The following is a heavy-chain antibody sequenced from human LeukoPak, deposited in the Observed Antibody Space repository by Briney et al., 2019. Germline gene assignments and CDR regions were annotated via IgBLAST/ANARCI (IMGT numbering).Heavy chain of an antibody. J-gene: IGHJ3*02. CDR1: GGSTSSYY. CDR3: ARHSARGYSYNGDAFDI. D-gene: IGHD5-18*01. V-gene: IGHV4-59*08. CDR2: IYYSGST. Sequence: PSETLSLTCTVSGGSTSSYYWSWIRQPPGKGLEWIGYIYYSGSTNYNPSLKSRVTISVDTSKNQFSLKLSSVTAADTAVYYCARHSARGYSYNGDAFDIWGQGTMVTVSS.